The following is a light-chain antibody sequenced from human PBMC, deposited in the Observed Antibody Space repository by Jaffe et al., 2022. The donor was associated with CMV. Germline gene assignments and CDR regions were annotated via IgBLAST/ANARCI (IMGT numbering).Light chain of an antibody. CDR1: QSISSY. Sequence: DIQMTQSPSSLSASVGDRVTITCRASQSISSYLNWYQQKPGKAPKLLIYAASSLQSGVPSRFSGSGSGTDFTLTISSLQPEDFATYYCQQSYSTPRIFFGGGTKVEIK. CDR2: AAS. J-gene: IGKJ4*01. V-gene: IGKV1-39*01. CDR3: QQSYSTPRIF.